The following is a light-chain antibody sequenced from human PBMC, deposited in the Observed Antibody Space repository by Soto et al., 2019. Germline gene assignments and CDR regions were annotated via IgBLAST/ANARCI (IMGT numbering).Light chain of an antibody. CDR2: WAS. J-gene: IGKJ1*01. Sequence: DIVMTQSPDSLAVSLGERATINCKSSQSVLYSSNNKNYLAWYQQKPGQPPKLLIYWASTRESGVPDRFSGSRSGTYFTLTISSLQAEDVAGYYGQQYYSTPLQWTFGQGTKVEIK. CDR1: QSVLYSSNNKNY. V-gene: IGKV4-1*01. CDR3: QQYYSTPLQWT.